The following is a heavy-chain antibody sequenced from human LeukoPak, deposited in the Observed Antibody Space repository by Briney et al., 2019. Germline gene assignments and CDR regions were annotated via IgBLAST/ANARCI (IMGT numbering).Heavy chain of an antibody. CDR3: AKGGSSSWNS. J-gene: IGHJ4*02. CDR1: GFTFSSYA. CDR2: IGDNGART. D-gene: IGHD6-13*01. Sequence: GGSLRLSCAASGFTFSSYALSWFRQAPGKGPEWVSAIGDNGARTYYADSVKGRFTISRDNSKNTLYLQMNSLRTEDTAVYYCAKGGSSSWNSWGQGTLVTVSS. V-gene: IGHV3-23*01.